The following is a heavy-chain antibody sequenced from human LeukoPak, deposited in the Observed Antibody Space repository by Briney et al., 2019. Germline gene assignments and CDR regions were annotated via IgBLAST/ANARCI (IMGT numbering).Heavy chain of an antibody. D-gene: IGHD3-22*01. CDR3: ARVDYYDSSGYRSAFFDY. CDR2: ISSSSSYI. Sequence: GGSLRLSCAVSGFTFSDYYMSWIRQAPGKGLEWVSSISSSSSYIYYADSVKGRFAISRDNAKNSLYLQMNSLRAEDTAVYYCARVDYYDSSGYRSAFFDYWGQGTLVTVSS. CDR1: GFTFSDYY. J-gene: IGHJ4*02. V-gene: IGHV3-11*06.